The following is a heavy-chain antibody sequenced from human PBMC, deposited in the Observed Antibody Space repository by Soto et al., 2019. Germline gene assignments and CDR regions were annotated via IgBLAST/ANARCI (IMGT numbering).Heavy chain of an antibody. CDR2: IYWNDDK. CDR1: GFSLSARGVG. J-gene: IGHJ4*02. D-gene: IGHD3-16*01. CDR3: AHSPWGAAPDY. V-gene: IGHV2-5*01. Sequence: QITLKESGPTLVKPTQTLTLTCTFSGFSLSARGVGVGWIRQPPGKALEWLAFIYWNDDKRYSPSLQSRLTITQDASKIQLVFSMTNVDPAYTATYYCAHSPWGAAPDYWGQGALVTVSS.